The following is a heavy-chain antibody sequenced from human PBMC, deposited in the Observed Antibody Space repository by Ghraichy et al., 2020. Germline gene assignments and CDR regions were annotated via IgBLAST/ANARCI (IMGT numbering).Heavy chain of an antibody. CDR1: GFTFSNYA. CDR3: ATDCHTPPCYSGMDV. D-gene: IGHD2-15*01. CDR2: ITGSGDST. Sequence: GGSLRLSCAASGFTFSNYAMNWVRQAPGKGLEWVAVITGSGDSTYYADSVKGRFTISRDNSKNTLYLQVNSLRAEDTAVYICATDCHTPPCYSGMDVWGQGTTVTVSS. J-gene: IGHJ6*02. V-gene: IGHV3-23*01.